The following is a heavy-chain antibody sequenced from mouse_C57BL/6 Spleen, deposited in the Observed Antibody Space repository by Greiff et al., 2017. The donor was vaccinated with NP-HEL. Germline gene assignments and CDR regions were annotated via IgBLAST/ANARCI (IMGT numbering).Heavy chain of an antibody. J-gene: IGHJ2*01. CDR1: GYTFTSYW. V-gene: IGHV1-69*01. D-gene: IGHD2-4*01. CDR3: ARCGGYDYGGCFDN. Sequence: QVQLQQPGAELVMPGASVKLSCKASGYTFTSYWMHWVKQRPGQGLEWIGEIDPSDSYTNYNQKFKGKSTLTVDKSSSTAYMQLSSLTSEDSAVYYCARCGGYDYGGCFDNWGEGTTLTGSS. CDR2: IDPSDSYT.